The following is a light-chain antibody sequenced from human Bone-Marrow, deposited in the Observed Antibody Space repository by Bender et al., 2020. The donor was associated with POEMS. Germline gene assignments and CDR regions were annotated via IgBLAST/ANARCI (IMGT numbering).Light chain of an antibody. CDR3: SSYTSSSSWV. CDR2: DVS. Sequence: QSTLTQPASMSASPGQSITISCTGTSSDIGGYNFVSWYQQHPGKAPKLIIYDVSNRPSGVSNRFSGSKSGNTASLTISGLQAEDESDYYCSSYTSSSSWVFGGGTKLTVL. CDR1: SSDIGGYNF. J-gene: IGLJ3*02. V-gene: IGLV2-14*03.